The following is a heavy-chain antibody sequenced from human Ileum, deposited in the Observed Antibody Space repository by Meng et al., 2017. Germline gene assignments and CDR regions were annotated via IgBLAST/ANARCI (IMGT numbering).Heavy chain of an antibody. V-gene: IGHV3-48*03. CDR1: GFTFSSFE. CDR2: ISGSDGTT. CDR3: ARDQGSGWSPEESGFDY. J-gene: IGHJ4*02. Sequence: GESLKISCAASGFTFSSFEMNWVRQAPGKGLEWVSYISGSDGTTFYADSVKGRFTISRDNAKNSVYLQMNSLRADDTAVYYCARDQGSGWSPEESGFDYWGQGTLVTVSS. D-gene: IGHD6-19*01.